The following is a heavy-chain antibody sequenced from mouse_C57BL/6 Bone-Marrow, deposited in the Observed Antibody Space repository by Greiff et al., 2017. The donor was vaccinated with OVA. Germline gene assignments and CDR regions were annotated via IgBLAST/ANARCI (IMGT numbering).Heavy chain of an antibody. CDR1: GFTFTDYY. J-gene: IGHJ2*01. CDR3: SRYPPLGGNYEGGFDY. V-gene: IGHV7-3*01. Sequence: EVKLVESGGGLVQPGGSLSLSCAASGFTFTDYYMSWVRQPPGKALEWLGFIRNKANGYTTEYSASVKGRFTISRDNSPSILYLQMNALIAEDSATYYCSRYPPLGGNYEGGFDYWGQGTTLTVSS. CDR2: IRNKANGYTT. D-gene: IGHD2-1*01.